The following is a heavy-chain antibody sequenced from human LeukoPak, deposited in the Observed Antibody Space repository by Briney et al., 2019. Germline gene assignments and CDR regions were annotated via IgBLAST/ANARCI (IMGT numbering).Heavy chain of an antibody. CDR2: IDTTSSTM. J-gene: IGHJ4*02. Sequence: GGSLRLSSAPSGFTFSSYSMNWVSQAPGKGLEWVSFIDTTSSTMYYADSVKGRFSISRDNAKNSLFLQMNSLRVEDTAVYYCVRDRIGGSLVYGGEGTLVTVSS. CDR3: VRDRIGGSLVY. V-gene: IGHV3-48*01. CDR1: GFTFSSYS. D-gene: IGHD1-26*01.